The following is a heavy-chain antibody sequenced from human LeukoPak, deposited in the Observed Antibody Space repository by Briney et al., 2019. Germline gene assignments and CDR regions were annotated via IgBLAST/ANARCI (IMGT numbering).Heavy chain of an antibody. CDR3: ARVPDALWYYGSGSYSDY. CDR1: GFTSSSYW. V-gene: IGHV3-7*01. D-gene: IGHD3-10*01. Sequence: GGSLRLSCAASGFTSSSYWMSWVRQAPGKGLEWVANIKQVGSEKYYVDSVKGRFTISRDNAKNSLYLQMNSLRAEDTAVYYCARVPDALWYYGSGSYSDYWGQGTLVTVSS. CDR2: IKQVGSEK. J-gene: IGHJ4*02.